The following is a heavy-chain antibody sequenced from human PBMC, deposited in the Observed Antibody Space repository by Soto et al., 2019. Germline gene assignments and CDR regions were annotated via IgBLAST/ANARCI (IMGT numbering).Heavy chain of an antibody. V-gene: IGHV1-69*08. Sequence: QVQLVQSGAEVKKPGSSVKVSCKASGGTFSSYTISWVRQAPGPGLEWMGRIIPILGIANYAQKFQGRVTITADKSTSTAYMELSSLRSEDTAVYYCARDYGGNSNDYWGQGTLFTVSS. CDR2: IIPILGIA. J-gene: IGHJ4*02. CDR1: GGTFSSYT. CDR3: ARDYGGNSNDY. D-gene: IGHD4-17*01.